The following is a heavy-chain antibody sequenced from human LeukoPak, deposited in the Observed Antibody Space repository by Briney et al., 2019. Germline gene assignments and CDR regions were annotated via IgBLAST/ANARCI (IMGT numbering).Heavy chain of an antibody. V-gene: IGHV3-30*04. CDR2: ISYDGSKK. J-gene: IGHJ4*02. CDR1: GFTFSTYA. CDR3: ARANGQLWTTPDY. D-gene: IGHD5-18*01. Sequence: GGSLRLSCAASGFTFSTYAMHWVRQPQGEGLEWVAVISYDGSKKYSAESVKGRFTISRDNSKNTLYLQMNSLRPEDTAVYFCARANGQLWTTPDYWGQGTLVTISS.